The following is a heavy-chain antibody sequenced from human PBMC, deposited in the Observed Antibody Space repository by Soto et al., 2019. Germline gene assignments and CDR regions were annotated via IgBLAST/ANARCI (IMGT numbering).Heavy chain of an antibody. V-gene: IGHV4-4*02. CDR3: ARRSRVPYKSGFIAGPIDD. CDR2: IFHSGST. CDR1: GDSISSSKW. D-gene: IGHD3-9*01. Sequence: PSETLSLTCAVSGDSISSSKWWSWVRQPPGKGLEWIGEIFHSGSTNYKPSLRSRIAISVDKSKNQFSLRLTSVTAADTAVYYCARRSRVPYKSGFIAGPIDDWGQGTLVTVFS. J-gene: IGHJ4*02.